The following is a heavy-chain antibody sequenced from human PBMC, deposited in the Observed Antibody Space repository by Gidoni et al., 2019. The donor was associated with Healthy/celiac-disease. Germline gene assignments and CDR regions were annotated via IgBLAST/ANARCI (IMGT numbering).Heavy chain of an antibody. D-gene: IGHD7-27*01. J-gene: IGHJ2*01. CDR1: GFTFGDYA. CDR2: IRSKAYGGTT. Sequence: VQLVESGGGLVQPGRSLRLSCTASGFTFGDYAMSWVRQAPGKGLEWVGFIRSKAYGGTTEYAASVKGRFTISRDDSKSIAYLQMNSLKTEDTAVYYCTRDPELGNFDLWGRGTLVTVSS. CDR3: TRDPELGNFDL. V-gene: IGHV3-49*04.